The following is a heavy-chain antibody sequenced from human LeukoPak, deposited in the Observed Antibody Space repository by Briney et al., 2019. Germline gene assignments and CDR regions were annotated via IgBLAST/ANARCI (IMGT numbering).Heavy chain of an antibody. J-gene: IGHJ4*02. V-gene: IGHV3-21*01. Sequence: GGSLRLSCAASGFPFSSYWMSWVRQAPGKGLEWVSSISSSSSYIYYADSVKGRFTISRDNAKNSLYLQMNSLRAEDTAVYYCAREKRPAPFDYWGQGTLVTVSS. CDR2: ISSSSSYI. CDR1: GFPFSSYW. CDR3: AREKRPAPFDY.